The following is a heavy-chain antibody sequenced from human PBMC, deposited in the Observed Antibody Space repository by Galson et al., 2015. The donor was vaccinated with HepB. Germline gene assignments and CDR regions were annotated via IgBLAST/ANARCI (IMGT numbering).Heavy chain of an antibody. CDR2: VYYTGSS. D-gene: IGHD3-22*01. CDR1: GGSISTYY. V-gene: IGHV4-59*01. J-gene: IGHJ4*02. Sequence: LSLTCTVSGGSISTYYWSWIRQPPGRGLEWIGYVYYTGSSRYNSSLESRVAISVDTSKNQFSLRLSSVTAADTAVYYCAREGYDSNASFDYWGQGILVTVSS. CDR3: AREGYDSNASFDY.